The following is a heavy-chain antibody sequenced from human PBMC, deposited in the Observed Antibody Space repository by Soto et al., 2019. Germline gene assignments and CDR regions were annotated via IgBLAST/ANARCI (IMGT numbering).Heavy chain of an antibody. V-gene: IGHV3-33*01. D-gene: IGHD3-10*01. CDR2: IRYDGSNK. Sequence: QVQLVESGGGVVQPGRSLRLSCAASGFTFSSYGMHWVRQAPGKGLEWVAVIRYDGSNKYYADSVKSRFTISRDNSKNTRKRQMNGQRAEGTAVYYCARDGITMVRGKFGGMDVWGQGTTVTVSS. J-gene: IGHJ6*02. CDR1: GFTFSSYG. CDR3: ARDGITMVRGKFGGMDV.